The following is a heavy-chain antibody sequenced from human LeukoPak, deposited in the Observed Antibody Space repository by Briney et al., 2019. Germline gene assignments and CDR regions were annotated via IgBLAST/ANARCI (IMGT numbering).Heavy chain of an antibody. J-gene: IGHJ6*02. Sequence: GGSLRLSCAASGFTFSSYGMHWVRQAPGKGLEWVAVISYDGSNKYYADSVKGRFTISRDNSKNTLYLQMNSLRAEDTAVYYCAKGAHSTGMDVWGQGTTVTVSS. D-gene: IGHD2/OR15-2a*01. CDR2: ISYDGSNK. CDR1: GFTFSSYG. V-gene: IGHV3-30*18. CDR3: AKGAHSTGMDV.